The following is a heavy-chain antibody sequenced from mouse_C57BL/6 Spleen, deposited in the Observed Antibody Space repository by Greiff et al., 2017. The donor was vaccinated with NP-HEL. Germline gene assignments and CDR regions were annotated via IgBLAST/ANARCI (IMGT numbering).Heavy chain of an antibody. CDR3: ARVYYGYDGAQSWFAY. CDR2: INPSSGYT. CDR1: GYTFTSYW. Sequence: VQLQQSGAELAKPGASVKLSCKASGYTFTSYWMHWVKQRPGQGLEWIGYINPSSGYTKYNQKFKDKATLTADKSSSTAYMQLSSLTYEDSAVYYCARVYYGYDGAQSWFAYWGQGTLVTVSA. D-gene: IGHD2-2*01. V-gene: IGHV1-7*01. J-gene: IGHJ3*01.